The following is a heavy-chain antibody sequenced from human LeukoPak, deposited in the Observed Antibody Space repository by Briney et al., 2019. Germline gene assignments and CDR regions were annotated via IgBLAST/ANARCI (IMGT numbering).Heavy chain of an antibody. V-gene: IGHV3-30*02. D-gene: IGHD3-10*01. Sequence: GGSLRLSCAASGFTFSSYGMHWVRQAPGKGLEWVAFIRYDGSNKYYADSVKGRFTISRDNSKNTLYLQMNSLRAEDTAVYYCAKGGARGALWDTFDYWGQGALVTVSS. CDR1: GFTFSSYG. J-gene: IGHJ4*02. CDR2: IRYDGSNK. CDR3: AKGGARGALWDTFDY.